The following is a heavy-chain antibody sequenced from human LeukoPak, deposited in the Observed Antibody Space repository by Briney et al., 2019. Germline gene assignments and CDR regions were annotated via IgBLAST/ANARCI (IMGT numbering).Heavy chain of an antibody. D-gene: IGHD3-10*01. CDR2: INHSGST. CDR1: VGSFSGYY. Sequence: SETLSLTCAVYVGSFSGYYWSWIRQPPGKGLEWIGEINHSGSTNYNSSLKSRVTISVDTSKNQFSLKLSSVTAADTAVYYCARGYYGSGSHCCHMDVWGKGTTITIS. V-gene: IGHV4-34*01. CDR3: ARGYYGSGSHCCHMDV. J-gene: IGHJ6*03.